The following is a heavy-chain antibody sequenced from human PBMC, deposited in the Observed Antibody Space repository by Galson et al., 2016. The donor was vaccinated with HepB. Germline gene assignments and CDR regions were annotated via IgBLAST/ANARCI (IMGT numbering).Heavy chain of an antibody. V-gene: IGHV4-59*01. CDR1: GGSISRSY. CDR3: ARECLGPHLAARNEPLFDY. J-gene: IGHJ4*02. Sequence: ETLSLTCTVSGGSISRSYWSWIRQPPGKGLEWIGYIHSSGSSNYNPSLKSRVTISVDTSKNQFSLKLSSVTGADTAVYYCARECLGPHLAARNEPLFDYWGQGTLVTVSS. CDR2: IHSSGSS. D-gene: IGHD6-6*01.